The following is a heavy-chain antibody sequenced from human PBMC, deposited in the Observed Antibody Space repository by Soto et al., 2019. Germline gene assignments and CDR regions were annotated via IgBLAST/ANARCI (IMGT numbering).Heavy chain of an antibody. CDR1: GGSISSSNW. CDR2: IYHSGST. CDR3: ASTHGSSWGPYFDY. Sequence: PSETLSLTCAVSGGSISSSNWWSWVRQPPGKGLEWIGEIYHSGSTNYNPSLKSRVTISVDKSKNQFSLKLSSVTAADTAVYYCASTHGSSWGPYFDYWGQGTLVTVSS. D-gene: IGHD6-13*01. J-gene: IGHJ4*02. V-gene: IGHV4-4*02.